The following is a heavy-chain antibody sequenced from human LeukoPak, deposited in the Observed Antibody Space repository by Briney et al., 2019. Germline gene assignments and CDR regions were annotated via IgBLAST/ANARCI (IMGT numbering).Heavy chain of an antibody. CDR2: IYSGGST. V-gene: IGHV3-53*05. D-gene: IGHD3-10*01. CDR1: GFTVSSNY. Sequence: GGSLRLSCAASGFTVSSNYMSWVRQAPGKGLEWVSVIYSGGSTYYADSVKGRFTISRDNSKNTLYLQMSSLRAEDTAVYYCVNDYYGSGSSPAPNFDYWGQGTLVTVSS. J-gene: IGHJ4*02. CDR3: VNDYYGSGSSPAPNFDY.